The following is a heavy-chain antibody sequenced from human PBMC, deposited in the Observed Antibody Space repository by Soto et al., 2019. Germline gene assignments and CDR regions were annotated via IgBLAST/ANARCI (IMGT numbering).Heavy chain of an antibody. CDR3: ARENGYSSSWSKYNWFDP. D-gene: IGHD6-13*01. CDR1: GGTFSSYT. J-gene: IGHJ5*02. Sequence: QVQLVQSGAEVKKPGSSVKVSCKASGGTFSSYTISWVRQAPGQGLEWMGRIIPILGIANYAQKFQGRVTITADKSTSTAYMELSSLRSEDTAVYYCARENGYSSSWSKYNWFDPWGQGTLVTVSS. V-gene: IGHV1-69*02. CDR2: IIPILGIA.